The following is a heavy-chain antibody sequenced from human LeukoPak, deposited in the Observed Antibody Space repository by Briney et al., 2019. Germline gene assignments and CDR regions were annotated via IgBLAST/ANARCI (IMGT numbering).Heavy chain of an antibody. CDR1: GFTFSSYS. Sequence: GGSLRLSCAASGFTFSSYSMNWVRQAPGKGLEWISYITSTSSTTFYADSVKGRFTISRDNAKNSVYLQMNSLRAEDSGLYYCAREKLYGDPEWTIDYWGQGTLVTVSS. V-gene: IGHV3-48*04. D-gene: IGHD4-17*01. CDR2: ITSTSSTT. J-gene: IGHJ4*02. CDR3: AREKLYGDPEWTIDY.